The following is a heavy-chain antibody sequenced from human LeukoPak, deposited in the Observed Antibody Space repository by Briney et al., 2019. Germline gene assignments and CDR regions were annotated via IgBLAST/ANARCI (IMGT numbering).Heavy chain of an antibody. CDR1: GCTFTSYG. V-gene: IGHV1-18*01. Sequence: GASVKVSCKASGCTFTSYGISWVRQAPGQGLEWMGWISAYNGNTNYAQKLQGRVTMTTDTSTSTAYMELRSLRSDDTAVYYCARDRGTVTTKELLSKWFDPWAQGTLVTVSS. D-gene: IGHD4-11*01. J-gene: IGHJ5*02. CDR3: ARDRGTVTTKELLSKWFDP. CDR2: ISAYNGNT.